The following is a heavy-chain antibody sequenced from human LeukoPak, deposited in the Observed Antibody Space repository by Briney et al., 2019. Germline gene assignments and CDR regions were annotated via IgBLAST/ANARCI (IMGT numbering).Heavy chain of an antibody. CDR3: ARGYALYSGRYIDFDY. V-gene: IGHV1-2*02. CDR2: INPNNGGT. Sequence: ASVKVSCMASGYTFTGHYMHWVRQAPGQGLEWMGWINPNNGGTNYAQKFQGRVTMTRDTSISTAYMELSRLRSDDTAVYYCARGYALYSGRYIDFDYWGQGTLVTVSS. CDR1: GYTFTGHY. D-gene: IGHD1-26*01. J-gene: IGHJ4*02.